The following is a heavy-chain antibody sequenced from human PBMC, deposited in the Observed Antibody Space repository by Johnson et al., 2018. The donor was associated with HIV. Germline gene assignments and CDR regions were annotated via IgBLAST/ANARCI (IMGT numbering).Heavy chain of an antibody. CDR1: GFIFSDYY. Sequence: QVQLVESGGGLVKPGGSLRLSCAASGFIFSDYYLTWIRQAPGKGLEWISYISNSASAIYYADSVKGRFTISRDNAKNSLYLQMNSLRAEDTALYYCAKALPEYSSTPQAFDIWGQGTMVTVSS. D-gene: IGHD6-6*01. V-gene: IGHV3-11*01. CDR2: ISNSASAI. J-gene: IGHJ3*02. CDR3: AKALPEYSSTPQAFDI.